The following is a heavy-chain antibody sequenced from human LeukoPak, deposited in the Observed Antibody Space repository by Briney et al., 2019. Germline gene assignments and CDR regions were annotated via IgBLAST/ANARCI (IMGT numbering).Heavy chain of an antibody. CDR3: ARDRYGDGFAHFDY. V-gene: IGHV1-2*02. CDR2: ITPSGGT. D-gene: IGHD5-24*01. Sequence: GASVKVSCKASGYTFTSYAMHWVRQAPGQGLEWMGWITPSGGTNYPQKFQGRVAITRDTPITTAYMDLSRLTSDDTAVYYCARDRYGDGFAHFDYWGQGALVTASS. CDR1: GYTFTSYA. J-gene: IGHJ4*02.